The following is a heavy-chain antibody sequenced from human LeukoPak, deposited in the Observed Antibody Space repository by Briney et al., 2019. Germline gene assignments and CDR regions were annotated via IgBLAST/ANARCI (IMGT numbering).Heavy chain of an antibody. J-gene: IGHJ4*02. Sequence: GGALRLSCAASGITLSNYGMSWVRQAPGKGLEWVAGISDSGGRTNYADSVKGRFTISRDNPKNTLYLQMNSLRAEDTAVYFCAKRGVVIRVILVGFHKEAYYFDSWGQGALVTVSS. CDR1: GITLSNYG. V-gene: IGHV3-23*01. D-gene: IGHD3-22*01. CDR2: ISDSGGRT. CDR3: AKRGVVIRVILVGFHKEAYYFDS.